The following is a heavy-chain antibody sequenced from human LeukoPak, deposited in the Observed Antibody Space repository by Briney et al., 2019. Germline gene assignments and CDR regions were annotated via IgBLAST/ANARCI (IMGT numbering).Heavy chain of an antibody. CDR3: ARSRIQLWNSPFDY. V-gene: IGHV4-31*03. Sequence: SQTLSLTCTVSGGSISSGGYYWSWIRQHPGKGLEWIGYIYYSGSTYYNPSLKSRVTISVDTSKNQFSLKLSSVTAADTAVYYCARSRIQLWNSPFDYWGQGTLVTVSS. D-gene: IGHD5-18*01. J-gene: IGHJ4*02. CDR2: IYYSGST. CDR1: GGSISSGGYY.